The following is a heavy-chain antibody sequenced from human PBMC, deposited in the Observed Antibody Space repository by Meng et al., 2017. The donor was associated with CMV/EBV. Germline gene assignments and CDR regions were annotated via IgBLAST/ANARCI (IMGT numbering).Heavy chain of an antibody. CDR2: INHSGST. D-gene: IGHD3-3*01. J-gene: IGHJ5*02. CDR3: ARRDDFWSGYLT. Sequence: AETLSLTCAVYGGSSSGYYRSWIRQPPGKRPAWIGEINHSGSTNYNPSLKSRVTIAVDTSKNQFSLKLSSVTAADTAVYYCARRDDFWSGYLTWGQGTLVTVSS. V-gene: IGHV4-34*01. CDR1: GGSSSGYY.